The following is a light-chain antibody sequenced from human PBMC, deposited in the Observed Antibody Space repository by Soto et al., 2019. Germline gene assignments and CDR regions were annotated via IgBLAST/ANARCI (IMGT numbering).Light chain of an antibody. V-gene: IGKV1-5*01. J-gene: IGKJ1*01. CDR3: QRYNSYWT. CDR1: QSISSW. Sequence: DIQMTQSPSTLSASVGDRVTITCRASQSISSWLAWYQQKPGKAPKLLIYDASSLESGFPSRFSGSGSGTEFTLTISRLQPDDFATYYCQRYNSYWTFGQGTKVEIK. CDR2: DAS.